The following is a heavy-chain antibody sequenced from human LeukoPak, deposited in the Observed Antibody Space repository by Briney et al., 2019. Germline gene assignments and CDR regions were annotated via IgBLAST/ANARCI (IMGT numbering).Heavy chain of an antibody. J-gene: IGHJ4*02. CDR2: IYTSGST. V-gene: IGHV4-61*02. Sequence: SETLSLTCTVSGGSISSGSYFWSWIRQPAGKGLEWIGRIYTSGSTNYNPSLKSRVTISPDTSKNQFSLKLSSVTAADTAVYYCARELAGYGRLDYWGQGILVTVSS. CDR1: GGSISSGSYF. D-gene: IGHD5-12*01. CDR3: ARELAGYGRLDY.